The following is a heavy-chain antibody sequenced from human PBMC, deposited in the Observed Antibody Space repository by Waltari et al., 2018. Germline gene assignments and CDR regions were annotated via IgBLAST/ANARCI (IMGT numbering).Heavy chain of an antibody. D-gene: IGHD2-21*01. Sequence: QVQLQESGPGLVKPSGTLSLTCAVTGGSFSSGYWWTWVRQFPGKGLEWIGEINHGGAINHHPSLQTRVTMSVCKSKNHFSLKLILVTAADTAGYYCARMTYSCSPFDYWGQGTLVTVSS. CDR3: ARMTYSCSPFDY. CDR2: INHGGAI. J-gene: IGHJ4*02. V-gene: IGHV4-4*02. CDR1: GGSFSSGYW.